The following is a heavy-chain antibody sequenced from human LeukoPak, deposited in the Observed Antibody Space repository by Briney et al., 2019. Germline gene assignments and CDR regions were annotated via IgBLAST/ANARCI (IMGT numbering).Heavy chain of an antibody. CDR2: LSGSSAYT. CDR1: GFTFNNYA. V-gene: IGHV3-23*01. CDR3: ARGGWYLPTFDY. Sequence: GGSLRLSCAASGFTFNNYAMSWVRPAPGNGLEWVSSLSGSSAYTYYADSVKGRFTISRDNSKNTLYLQLNSLRAEDTAVYYCARGGWYLPTFDYWGQGTLVTVSS. J-gene: IGHJ4*02. D-gene: IGHD6-19*01.